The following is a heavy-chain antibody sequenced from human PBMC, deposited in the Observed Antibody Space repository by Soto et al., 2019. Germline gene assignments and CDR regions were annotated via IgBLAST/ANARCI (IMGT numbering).Heavy chain of an antibody. CDR3: ARHSLALRKNNWFDP. Sequence: SETLSLTCTVSGDSIISSDFYWGWVRQPPGKGLEWIGSIFYLGSSYYSPSLKSRVTMSVDTSKNQFSLRLRSVTAADTALYFCARHSLALRKNNWFDPWGQGIMVTVSS. V-gene: IGHV4-39*01. CDR2: IFYLGSS. D-gene: IGHD3-3*02. CDR1: GDSIISSDFY. J-gene: IGHJ5*02.